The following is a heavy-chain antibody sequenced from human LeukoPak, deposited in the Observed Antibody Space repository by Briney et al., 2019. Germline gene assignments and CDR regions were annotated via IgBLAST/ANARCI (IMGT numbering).Heavy chain of an antibody. CDR3: AKDGGTSGYYAGFVDY. CDR2: ISYDVTNK. V-gene: IGHV3-30*18. J-gene: IGHJ4*02. D-gene: IGHD3-22*01. Sequence: PGGSLRLSCAASGFTFSSYGMHWVRQAPGKGLEWVAVISYDVTNKYYVDSVKGRFTISRDNSENTLYLRMNSLRAEDTAVYYCAKDGGTSGYYAGFVDYWGQGTMVTVSS. CDR1: GFTFSSYG.